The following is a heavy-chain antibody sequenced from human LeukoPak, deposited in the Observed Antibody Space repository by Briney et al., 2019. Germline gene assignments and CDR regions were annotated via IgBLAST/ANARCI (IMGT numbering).Heavy chain of an antibody. J-gene: IGHJ4*02. V-gene: IGHV1-18*01. D-gene: IGHD3-22*01. CDR3: ARPYYYDGYFDY. CDR2: INAYNGNT. CDR1: GYPFKSYG. Sequence: ASVKVSCKSSGYPFKSYGITWVRQAPGQGLEWMGWINAYNGNTNYAQNLQGRVTMTTDTSTSTAYMELRSLRSDDTAVYYCARPYYYDGYFDYWGQGTLVTVSS.